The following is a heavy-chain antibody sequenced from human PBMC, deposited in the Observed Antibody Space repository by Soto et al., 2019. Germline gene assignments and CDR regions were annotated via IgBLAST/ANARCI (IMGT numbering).Heavy chain of an antibody. CDR1: DGSISSYY. Sequence: SETLSLTCTVSDGSISSYYWSWIRQPPGKGLEWIGYIYGTGTTNYSPSLTNRVTISVDMSKNQFSLRLSSVTAADTAVYYCAGFSSGTYLFDLWGQGTPVTISS. J-gene: IGHJ5*02. CDR2: IYGTGTT. CDR3: AGFSSGTYLFDL. V-gene: IGHV4-59*01. D-gene: IGHD1-26*01.